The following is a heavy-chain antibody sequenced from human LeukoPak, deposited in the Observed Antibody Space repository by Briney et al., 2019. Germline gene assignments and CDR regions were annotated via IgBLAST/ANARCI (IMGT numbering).Heavy chain of an antibody. V-gene: IGHV3-7*01. CDR2: MNQDGSDK. CDR3: AWYGVTHGLDV. CDR1: GFSLSNYW. Sequence: GGSLRLSCAASGFSLSNYWMSWVRQAPGKGLEWMANMNQDGSDKYYVDSVMGRFTISKDNAKNSVYLQMNSLRPEDTAIYYCAWYGVTHGLDVWGQGTTVTVSS. D-gene: IGHD3-10*01. J-gene: IGHJ6*02.